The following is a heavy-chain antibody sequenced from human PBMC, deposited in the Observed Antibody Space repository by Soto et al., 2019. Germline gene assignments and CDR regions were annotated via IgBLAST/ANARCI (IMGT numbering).Heavy chain of an antibody. Sequence: EVQLVQSGGEVKKPGESLKISCKGSGYTFISYWIGWVRQKPGKGLEWMGIIYPGDSDTRYSPSFQGQVTISADKSTRPASLGWSSLRAADTPIYYCARVMGASGTGFDLRGQGTLVTVSS. D-gene: IGHD1-26*01. V-gene: IGHV5-51*01. CDR3: ARVMGASGTGFDL. J-gene: IGHJ4*02. CDR1: GYTFISYW. CDR2: IYPGDSDT.